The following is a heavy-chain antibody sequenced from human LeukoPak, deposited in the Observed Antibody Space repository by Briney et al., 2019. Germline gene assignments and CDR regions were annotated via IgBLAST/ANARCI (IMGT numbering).Heavy chain of an antibody. CDR1: GGSISSYY. CDR3: ARDRGGVPAAKGAYYFDY. CDR2: FYSSVST. J-gene: IGHJ4*02. Sequence: SETLSLTCTVSGGSISSYYWSWIRQPAGKGLEWIGRFYSSVSTNYNPSLKSRITMSVDTSKNQFSLKLSSVTAADTAVYYCARDRGGVPAAKGAYYFDYRGQGTLVTVSS. V-gene: IGHV4-4*07. D-gene: IGHD2-2*01.